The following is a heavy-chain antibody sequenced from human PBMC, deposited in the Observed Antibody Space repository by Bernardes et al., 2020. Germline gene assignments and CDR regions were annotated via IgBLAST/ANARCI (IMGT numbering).Heavy chain of an antibody. Sequence: SETLSLTCAVSGGSISSSNWWSWVRQPPGKGLEWIGEIYHSGSTNYNPSLKSRVTISVDKSKNQFSLKLSSVTAADTAVYYCARVRITIPHYYYGMDVWGQGTTVTVSS. J-gene: IGHJ6*02. CDR3: ARVRITIPHYYYGMDV. CDR2: IYHSGST. CDR1: GGSISSSNW. D-gene: IGHD3-3*01. V-gene: IGHV4-4*02.